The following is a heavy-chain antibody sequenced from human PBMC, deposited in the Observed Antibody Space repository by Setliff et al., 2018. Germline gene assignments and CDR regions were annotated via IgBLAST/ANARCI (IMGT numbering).Heavy chain of an antibody. CDR3: AREDGPNYYYYYMDI. Sequence: SETLSLTCTVSGGSISSGNYYWSWIRQPAGKGLEWIGHIQTSGTANYNPSLKSRVTVSVDTSKNQFSLKLSAVTAADTAVYFCAREDGPNYYYYYMDIWGKGTTVTVSS. D-gene: IGHD2-8*01. CDR2: IQTSGTA. CDR1: GGSISSGNYY. J-gene: IGHJ6*03. V-gene: IGHV4-61*09.